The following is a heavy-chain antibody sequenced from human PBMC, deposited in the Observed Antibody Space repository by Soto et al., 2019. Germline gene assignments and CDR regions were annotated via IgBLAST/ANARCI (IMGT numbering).Heavy chain of an antibody. Sequence: EVQLVESGGGLVQPGGSLRLSCAASGFTFSSYNMNWVRQAPGKGLEWVSYISSSSSTIYYADSVKGRFTISRDNAKNSLYLQMNSLRAEDTAVYYCARGNRDSGSYNSVFDYWGQGTLVTVSS. J-gene: IGHJ4*02. CDR3: ARGNRDSGSYNSVFDY. CDR2: ISSSSSTI. V-gene: IGHV3-48*01. D-gene: IGHD1-26*01. CDR1: GFTFSSYN.